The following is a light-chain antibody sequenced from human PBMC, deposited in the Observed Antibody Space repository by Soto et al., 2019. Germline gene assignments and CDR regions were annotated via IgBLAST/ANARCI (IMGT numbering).Light chain of an antibody. V-gene: IGKV3D-20*02. Sequence: EIVLTQSPGTLSLSPGERATLSCRAIQSVSSSYLAWYQQKPGQAPRLLIYGASSRATGIPDRFSGSGSGTDFTLTISSLEPEDFAVYYCQQRSNWPPSTFGQGTKVDIK. J-gene: IGKJ1*01. CDR1: QSVSSSY. CDR2: GAS. CDR3: QQRSNWPPST.